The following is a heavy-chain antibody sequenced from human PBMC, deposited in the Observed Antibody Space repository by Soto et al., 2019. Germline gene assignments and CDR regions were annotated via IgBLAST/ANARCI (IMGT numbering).Heavy chain of an antibody. CDR2: IYSGGST. V-gene: IGHV3-53*01. CDR3: ASELLGDNWFDP. D-gene: IGHD3-16*01. J-gene: IGHJ5*02. CDR1: GFTVSSNY. Sequence: PGGSLRLSXAASGFTVSSNYMSWVRQAPGKGLEWVSVIYSGGSTYYADSVKGRFTISRDNSKNTLYLQMNSLRAEDTAVYYCASELLGDNWFDPWGQGTLVTVSS.